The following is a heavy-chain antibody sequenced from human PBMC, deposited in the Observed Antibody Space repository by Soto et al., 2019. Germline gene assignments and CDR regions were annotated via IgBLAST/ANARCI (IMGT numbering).Heavy chain of an antibody. Sequence: GGSLRLSCAASGFTFSSYSMNWVRQAPGKGLEWVSSISSSSSYIYYADSVKGRFTISRDNAKNSLYLQVNSLRAEDTAGYYCAREGLAAAIDYWGQGTLVTVSS. CDR3: AREGLAAAIDY. CDR2: ISSSSSYI. D-gene: IGHD6-13*01. V-gene: IGHV3-21*01. CDR1: GFTFSSYS. J-gene: IGHJ4*02.